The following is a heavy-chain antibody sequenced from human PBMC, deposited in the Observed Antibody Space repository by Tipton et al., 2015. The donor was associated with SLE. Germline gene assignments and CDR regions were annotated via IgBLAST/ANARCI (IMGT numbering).Heavy chain of an antibody. CDR3: ARGSTSCYTAFDI. CDR1: GFTFSSYA. J-gene: IGHJ3*02. Sequence: SLRLSCTASGFTFSSYAMSWVRQAPGKGLEWVSVIYSGGSTYYADSVKGRFTISRDNSKNTLYLQMNSLRAEDTAVYYCARGSTSCYTAFDIWGQGTMVTVSS. CDR2: IYSGGST. V-gene: IGHV3-53*05. D-gene: IGHD2-2*02.